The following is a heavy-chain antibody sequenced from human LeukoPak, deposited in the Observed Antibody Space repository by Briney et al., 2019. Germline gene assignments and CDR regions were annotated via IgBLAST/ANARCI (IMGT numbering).Heavy chain of an antibody. D-gene: IGHD3-10*01. CDR2: ISGSGSTT. V-gene: IGHV3-23*01. J-gene: IGHJ4*02. Sequence: GGSLRLSCAASGFTFSSYAMTWVRQAPGKGLEWVSAISGSGSTTYYADSVKGRFTISRDNSKNTLYLQMNSLRAEDTAVYYCAKGDITMVRGVVDYWGQGTLVTVSS. CDR1: GFTFSSYA. CDR3: AKGDITMVRGVVDY.